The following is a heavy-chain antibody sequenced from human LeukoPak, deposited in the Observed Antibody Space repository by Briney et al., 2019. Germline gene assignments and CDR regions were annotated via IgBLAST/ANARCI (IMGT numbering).Heavy chain of an antibody. CDR3: ASAAIDHEYFQH. CDR2: IIPIFGTP. D-gene: IGHD2-2*01. V-gene: IGHV1-69*01. J-gene: IGHJ1*01. CDR1: GGTFSSYT. Sequence: SVKVSCKASGGTFSSYTINWVRQAPGQGLEWMGGIIPIFGTPKYAQKFQGRVTITADESTSTAYMELSSLRSEDTAVYYCASAAIDHEYFQHWGQGTLVTVSS.